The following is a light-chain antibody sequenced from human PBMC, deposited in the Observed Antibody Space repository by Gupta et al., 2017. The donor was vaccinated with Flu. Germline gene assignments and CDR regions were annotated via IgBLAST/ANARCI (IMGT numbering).Light chain of an antibody. CDR3: SSFTTSNTLV. Sequence: QSALTQPASVSGSPGQSITISCTGTNSDIGNYNYVSWYQQYPGKAPKLMIYKVINRPSGVSNRFSGSKSGYTASLTISGLQAEDEAVYYCSSFTTSNTLVFGGGTKVTVL. V-gene: IGLV2-14*01. J-gene: IGLJ2*01. CDR2: KVI. CDR1: NSDIGNYNY.